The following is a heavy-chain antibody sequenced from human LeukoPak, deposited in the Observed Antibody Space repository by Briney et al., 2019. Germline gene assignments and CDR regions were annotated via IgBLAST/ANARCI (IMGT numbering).Heavy chain of an antibody. D-gene: IGHD3-22*01. J-gene: IGHJ4*02. CDR2: MYHSGST. CDR3: ARLRVIDSSGFYYVDY. V-gene: IGHV4-38-2*01. Sequence: SETLSLTCAVSGYSISSGSYWGWIRQPPGKGLEWIGNMYHSGSTYSNPSLKSRVTISVDTSKHQFALRLRSVTAADTAVYYCARLRVIDSSGFYYVDYWGQGTLVTVSS. CDR1: GYSISSGSY.